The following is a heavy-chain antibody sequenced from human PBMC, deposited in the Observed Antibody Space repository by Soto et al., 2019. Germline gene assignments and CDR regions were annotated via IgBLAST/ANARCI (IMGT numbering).Heavy chain of an antibody. CDR3: ARSAPYCSSTSCYRGDYYYYGMDV. CDR2: IIPIFGTA. V-gene: IGHV1-69*06. J-gene: IGHJ6*02. CDR1: GGTFSSYA. Sequence: QVQLVQSGAEVKKPGSSVKVSCKASGGTFSSYAISWVRQAPGQGLEWMGGIIPIFGTANYAQKFQGRVTITADKSTSTAYMELSSLRSEDTAVYYCARSAPYCSSTSCYRGDYYYYGMDVWGQGTTVTVSS. D-gene: IGHD2-2*01.